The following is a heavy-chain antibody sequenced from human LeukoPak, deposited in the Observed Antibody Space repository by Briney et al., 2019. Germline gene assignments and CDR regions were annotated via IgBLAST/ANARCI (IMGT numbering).Heavy chain of an antibody. J-gene: IGHJ4*02. CDR2: INPSGGST. CDR1: GYTFTSYY. D-gene: IGHD3-10*01. V-gene: IGHV1-46*01. CDR3: ARGVRNYGNFDF. Sequence: ASVKVACKASGYTFTSYYMHWVRQAPGQGLEWMGVINPSGGSTNYAQKFQGRVTMTRDTSTSTVYMELRSLRSEDTAVYSCARGVRNYGNFDFWGQGTLVTVSS.